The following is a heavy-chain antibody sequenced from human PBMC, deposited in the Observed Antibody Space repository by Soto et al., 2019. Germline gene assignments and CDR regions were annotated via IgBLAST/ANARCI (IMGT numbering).Heavy chain of an antibody. J-gene: IGHJ4*02. CDR1: GFTFGSYA. D-gene: IGHD4-17*01. Sequence: HPEGSLRLSCAASGFTFGSYALHRVRQAPGKGLEWVAVMSFDGSNKYYADSVQGRFTISRDNSRNTLYLQMNSLRPEDTAVYYCSKDPGYGDYEDYFDYWGQGTLVTVSS. V-gene: IGHV3-30*18. CDR2: MSFDGSNK. CDR3: SKDPGYGDYEDYFDY.